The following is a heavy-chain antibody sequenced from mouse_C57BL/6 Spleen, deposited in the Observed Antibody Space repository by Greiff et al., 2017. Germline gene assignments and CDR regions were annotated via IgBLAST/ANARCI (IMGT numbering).Heavy chain of an antibody. CDR3: ARRPVLLHYFDY. J-gene: IGHJ2*01. V-gene: IGHV1-55*01. CDR1: GYTFTSYW. Sequence: QVQLQQPGAELVKPGASVKMSCKASGYTFTSYWITWVKQRPGQGLEWIGDIYPGSGSTNYNEKFKSKATLTVDTSSSTAYMQLSSLTSEDSAVYYCARRPVLLHYFDYWGQGTTLTVSS. CDR2: IYPGSGST. D-gene: IGHD1-1*01.